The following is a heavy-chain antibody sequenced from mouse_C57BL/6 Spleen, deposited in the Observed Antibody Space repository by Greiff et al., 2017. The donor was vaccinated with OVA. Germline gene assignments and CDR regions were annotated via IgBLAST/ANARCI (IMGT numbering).Heavy chain of an antibody. Sequence: EVKLMESGGGLVKPGGSLKLSCAASGFTFSDYGMHWVRQAPEKGLEWVAYISSGSSTIYYADTVKGRFTISRDNAKNTLFLQMTSLRSEDTAMYYCARRLLYGSAMDYWGQGTSVTVSS. D-gene: IGHD1-1*01. CDR1: GFTFSDYG. CDR3: ARRLLYGSAMDY. V-gene: IGHV5-17*01. CDR2: ISSGSSTI. J-gene: IGHJ4*01.